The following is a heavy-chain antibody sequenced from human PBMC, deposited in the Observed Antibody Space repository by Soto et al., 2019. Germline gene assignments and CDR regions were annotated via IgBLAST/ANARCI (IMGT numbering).Heavy chain of an antibody. V-gene: IGHV3-30*18. J-gene: IGHJ4*02. D-gene: IGHD4-4*01. Sequence: GGSLRLSCAASGFTFSSYGMHWVRQAPGKGLEWVAVISYDGSNKYYADSVKGRFTISRDNSKNTLYLQMNSLRAEDTAVYYCAKDRSVYSNYGDGTDYWGQGXLITVYS. CDR1: GFTFSSYG. CDR2: ISYDGSNK. CDR3: AKDRSVYSNYGDGTDY.